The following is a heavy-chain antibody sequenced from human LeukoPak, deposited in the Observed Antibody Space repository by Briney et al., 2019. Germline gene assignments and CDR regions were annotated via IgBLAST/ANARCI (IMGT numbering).Heavy chain of an antibody. V-gene: IGHV3-33*01. J-gene: IGHJ4*02. CDR2: IWYDGSNK. CDR3: ARGDLMGATDY. D-gene: IGHD1-26*01. Sequence: GGSLRLSCAASGFTFSNYGMHWVRQAPGKGLAWVAVIWYDGSNKYYAESVKGRFTISRDNPKNTLYLQMTDLRAEDTAVYFCARGDLMGATDYWGQGTLVTVSS. CDR1: GFTFSNYG.